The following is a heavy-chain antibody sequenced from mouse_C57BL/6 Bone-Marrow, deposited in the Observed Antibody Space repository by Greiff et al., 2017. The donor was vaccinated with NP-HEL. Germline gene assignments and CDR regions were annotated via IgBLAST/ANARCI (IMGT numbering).Heavy chain of an antibody. V-gene: IGHV1-18*01. CDR3: ARSGFITTVVRHWYFDV. Sequence: EVQLQQSGPELVKPGASVKIPCKASGYTFTDYNMDWVKQSHGKSLEWIGDINPNNGGTIYNQKFKGKATLTVDKSSSTAYMELRSLTSEDTAVYYCARSGFITTVVRHWYFDVWGTGTTVTVSS. D-gene: IGHD1-1*01. CDR2: INPNNGGT. CDR1: GYTFTDYN. J-gene: IGHJ1*03.